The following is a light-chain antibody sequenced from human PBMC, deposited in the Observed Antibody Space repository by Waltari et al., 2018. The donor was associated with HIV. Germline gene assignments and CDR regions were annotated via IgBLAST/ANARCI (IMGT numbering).Light chain of an antibody. Sequence: DIQMTQSPSSLSASVGDIVTITCRASQSISTYLNWYQQKPGKAPKFLIYGASSLQSGVPSRFSGSGSGTDFTLTISSLQPEDFATYYCQQSYDTPRTFGGGTKIEIK. V-gene: IGKV1-39*01. CDR3: QQSYDTPRT. J-gene: IGKJ4*01. CDR1: QSISTY. CDR2: GAS.